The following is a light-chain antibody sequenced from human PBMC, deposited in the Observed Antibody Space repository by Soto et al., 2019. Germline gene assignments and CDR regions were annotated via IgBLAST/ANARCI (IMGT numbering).Light chain of an antibody. CDR1: HSVSSY. CDR3: LQRSTWYT. J-gene: IGKJ2*01. Sequence: EIGLTQSPATLSLSPGERATLSCRACHSVSSYLAWYQQKPCQAPRLVIYEVSSRATGVPPRFSGSGSGTDFSLTISSLEPEDFAFYYCLQRSTWYTFGQGTKLVI. CDR2: EVS. V-gene: IGKV3-11*01.